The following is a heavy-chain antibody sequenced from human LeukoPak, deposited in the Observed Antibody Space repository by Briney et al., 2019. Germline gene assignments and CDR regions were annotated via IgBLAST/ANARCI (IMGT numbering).Heavy chain of an antibody. CDR3: ARVGPYYDFSRYYFDY. V-gene: IGHV1-2*02. D-gene: IGHD3-3*01. Sequence: ASVKISCKASGYTFTGYFMHWVRQAPGQGLEWMGWINPNSGGTNYAQKLQGRVTMTRVTCISPAYMGLSRLRSVYTAVYYCARVGPYYDFSRYYFDYWGQGTLVTVSS. CDR1: GYTFTGYF. CDR2: INPNSGGT. J-gene: IGHJ4*02.